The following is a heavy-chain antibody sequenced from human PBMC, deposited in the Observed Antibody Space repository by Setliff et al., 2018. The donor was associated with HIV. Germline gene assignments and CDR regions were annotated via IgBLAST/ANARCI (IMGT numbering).Heavy chain of an antibody. CDR2: ISVDGSGK. CDR3: AREGGSSGYCGYFDY. V-gene: IGHV3-30*01. J-gene: IGHJ4*02. CDR1: GFTFSDSV. Sequence: PGGSLRLSCTASGFTFSDSVMHWVRQPPGKGLEWVAVISVDGSGKFYADSVKGRFTISRDNSRNTLYLQMNSLRDEDTAVYYCAREGGSSGYCGYFDYWGQGTLVTVSS. D-gene: IGHD3-22*01.